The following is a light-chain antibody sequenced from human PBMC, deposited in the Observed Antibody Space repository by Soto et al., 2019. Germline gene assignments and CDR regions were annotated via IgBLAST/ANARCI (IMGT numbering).Light chain of an antibody. Sequence: DIHMTQSPSSLSASVLDIVSITCLASQSISNYLNWYQQKPGKAPKVLIYAASTLKSGVPSRFSGSGSGTEFTLTISSLQPEDFATYHCQQVKNYPLTFGGGTKVDI. CDR1: QSISNY. J-gene: IGKJ4*01. CDR2: AAS. CDR3: QQVKNYPLT. V-gene: IGKV1-17*01.